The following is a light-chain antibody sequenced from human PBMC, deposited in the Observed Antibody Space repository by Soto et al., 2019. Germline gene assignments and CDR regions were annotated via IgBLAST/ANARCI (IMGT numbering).Light chain of an antibody. Sequence: QSALTQPASVSGSPGQSITISCTGTSSDVGNYKYVSWYQQHPGKAPRLMIFDVSERPSGVPDRFSGSKSGNTASLTISGLQAEDEADYYCCLYAVTFYVFGTGTKVTVL. CDR2: DVS. CDR1: SSDVGNYKY. CDR3: CLYAVTFYV. V-gene: IGLV2-11*01. J-gene: IGLJ1*01.